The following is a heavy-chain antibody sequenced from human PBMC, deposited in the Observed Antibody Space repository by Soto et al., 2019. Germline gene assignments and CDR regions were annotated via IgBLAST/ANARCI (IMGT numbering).Heavy chain of an antibody. J-gene: IGHJ4*02. CDR1: GFTFSSYD. V-gene: IGHV3-13*01. CDR3: ARSVRGGYDFATAHFDY. Sequence: EVQLVESGGGLVQPGGSLRLSCAASGFTFSSYDMHWVRQATGKGLEWVSAIGTAGDTYYPGSVKGRFTISRENAKNSLYPQMNGLRAGDTAVYYCARSVRGGYDFATAHFDYWGQGTLVTVSS. D-gene: IGHD5-12*01. CDR2: IGTAGDT.